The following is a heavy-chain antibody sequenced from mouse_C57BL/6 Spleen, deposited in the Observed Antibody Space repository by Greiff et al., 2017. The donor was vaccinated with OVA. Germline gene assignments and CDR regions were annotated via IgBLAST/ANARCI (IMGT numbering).Heavy chain of an antibody. D-gene: IGHD1-1*01. Sequence: QVQLQQPGADLVKPGASVTVSCTASGYTFTSYWMHWVKQRPGQGLEWIGRIHPSDSDTNYNQKFKGKATWTVDKDSSTEDMQRSSRTSEDSAVYDCAIIGSSRAWCAYWGQGTLVTVSA. J-gene: IGHJ3*01. V-gene: IGHV1-74*01. CDR1: GYTFTSYW. CDR2: IHPSDSDT. CDR3: AIIGSSRAWCAY.